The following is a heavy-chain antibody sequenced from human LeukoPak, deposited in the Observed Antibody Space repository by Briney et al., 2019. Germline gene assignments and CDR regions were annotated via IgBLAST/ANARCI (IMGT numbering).Heavy chain of an antibody. D-gene: IGHD4-11*01. CDR1: GFTFSSYG. Sequence: PGGSLRLSCAASGFTFSSYGIHWVRQAPGKGLEWVAFIWYDGSYKYYADSVKGRLTISRDNSKNTVDLQMNSLRVEDTAVYYCAKGDYSNSPLHLDYWGQGPLVTVSS. CDR3: AKGDYSNSPLHLDY. J-gene: IGHJ4*02. V-gene: IGHV3-30*02. CDR2: IWYDGSYK.